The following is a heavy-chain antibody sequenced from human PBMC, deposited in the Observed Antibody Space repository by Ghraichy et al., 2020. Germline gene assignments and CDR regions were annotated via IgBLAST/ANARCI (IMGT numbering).Heavy chain of an antibody. D-gene: IGHD1-1*01. CDR2: IKEDGSEK. CDR1: GFTFSSYW. J-gene: IGHJ6*02. Sequence: GGSLRLSCAASGFTFSSYWMSWVRQAPGKGLEWVANIKEDGSEKYYVDSVKGRFTIFRDNAKNSLYLQMNRLRAEDTAVYYCARDSPGYYYYYYGMDVWGQGTTVTVSS. V-gene: IGHV3-7*01. CDR3: ARDSPGYYYYYYGMDV.